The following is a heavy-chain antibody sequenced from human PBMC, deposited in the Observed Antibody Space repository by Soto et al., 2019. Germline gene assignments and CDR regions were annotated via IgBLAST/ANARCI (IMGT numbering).Heavy chain of an antibody. CDR3: VRGDNWNDEASDY. D-gene: IGHD1-1*01. CDR1: GFMFSSHG. J-gene: IGHJ4*02. V-gene: IGHV3-33*01. Sequence: QVPLVESGGGVVQPGRSLRLSCAASGFMFSSHGMHWVRQAPGKGLEWVAVIWSDGNNRYYADSVKGRFTISRDNSKNTVYLQMNSLRAEDTAVYYCVRGDNWNDEASDYWGQGTLVTVSS. CDR2: IWSDGNNR.